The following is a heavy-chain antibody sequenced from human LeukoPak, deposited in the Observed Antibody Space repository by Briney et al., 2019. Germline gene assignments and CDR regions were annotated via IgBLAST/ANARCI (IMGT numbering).Heavy chain of an antibody. V-gene: IGHV3-66*04. CDR3: ARRGGKNYGDYVLYYYYMDV. J-gene: IGHJ6*03. CDR2: IYSGGST. D-gene: IGHD4-17*01. Sequence: GGSLRLSCAASEFSVGSNYMTWVRQAPGKGLEWVSLIYSGGSTYYADSVKGRFTISRDNSKNTLYLQMNSLRAEDTAVYYCARRGGKNYGDYVLYYYYMDVWGKGTTVTVSS. CDR1: EFSVGSNY.